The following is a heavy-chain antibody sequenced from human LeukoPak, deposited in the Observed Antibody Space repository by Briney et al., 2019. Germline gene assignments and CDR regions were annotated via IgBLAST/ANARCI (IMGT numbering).Heavy chain of an antibody. Sequence: SVKVSCKASGGTFNSYTISWVRQAPGQGLEWMGRIIPILGIANYAQKFQGRVTITADKSTSTAYMELSSLRSEDTAVYYCARERDGYNFPFDYWGQGTLVTVSS. CDR2: IIPILGIA. CDR3: ARERDGYNFPFDY. D-gene: IGHD5-24*01. V-gene: IGHV1-69*04. J-gene: IGHJ4*02. CDR1: GGTFNSYT.